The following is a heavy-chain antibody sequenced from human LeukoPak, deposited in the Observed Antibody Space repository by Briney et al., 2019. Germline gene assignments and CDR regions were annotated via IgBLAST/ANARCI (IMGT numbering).Heavy chain of an antibody. J-gene: IGHJ4*01. D-gene: IGHD6-25*01. CDR3: AKSGGYGLIDY. CDR2: IYSSGST. V-gene: IGHV4-59*05. CDR1: GGSFSGYY. Sequence: PSETLSLTCAVYGGSFSGYYWGWIRQPPGKGLEWIGSIYSSGSTYYNSSFKSRVTISIDTSKNQVSLKMSSVTAADTAVYYCAKSGGYGLIDYWGQGTLVTVSS.